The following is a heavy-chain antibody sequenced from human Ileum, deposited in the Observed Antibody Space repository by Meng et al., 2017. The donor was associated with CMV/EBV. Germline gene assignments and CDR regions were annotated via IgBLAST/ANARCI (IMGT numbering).Heavy chain of an antibody. V-gene: IGHV3-33*01. D-gene: IGHD3-16*02. Sequence: GGSLRLSCAASGFTFSSYGMHWVRQAPGKGLEWVAVIWYDGSNKYYADSVKGRFTISRDNSKNTLYLQMNSLRAEDTAVYYCARDRLEGDFSGPGFWGQGTVVTVSS. CDR2: IWYDGSNK. CDR1: GFTFSSYG. J-gene: IGHJ4*02. CDR3: ARDRLEGDFSGPGF.